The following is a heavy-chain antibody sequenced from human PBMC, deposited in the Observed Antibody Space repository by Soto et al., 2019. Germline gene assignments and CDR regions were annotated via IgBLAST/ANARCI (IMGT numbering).Heavy chain of an antibody. CDR2: ISYDGSNK. V-gene: IGHV3-30*18. J-gene: IGHJ4*02. CDR1: GFTFSSYG. CDR3: AKAKHGLYYDFWSGYPTPPFDY. Sequence: RLSCAASGFTFSSYGMHWVRQAPGKGLEWVAVISYDGSNKYYADSVKGRFTISRDNSKNTLYLQMNSLRAEDTAVYYCAKAKHGLYYDFWSGYPTPPFDYCGQGTLVTVS. D-gene: IGHD3-3*01.